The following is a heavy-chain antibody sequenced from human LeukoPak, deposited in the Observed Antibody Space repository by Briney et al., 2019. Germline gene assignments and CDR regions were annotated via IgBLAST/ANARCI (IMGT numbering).Heavy chain of an antibody. CDR1: GFTFSHYN. CDR2: ISGSTSYI. Sequence: GGSLRLSCAASGFTFSHYNMNWVRQAPGKGLEWVSSISGSTSYIYYADSAKGRFTISRDNAKNSLFLQMNSLRAEDTAVYYCARDRSSDWHFDFWGPGTPVTVSS. CDR3: ARDRSSDWHFDF. D-gene: IGHD6-19*01. J-gene: IGHJ4*02. V-gene: IGHV3-21*01.